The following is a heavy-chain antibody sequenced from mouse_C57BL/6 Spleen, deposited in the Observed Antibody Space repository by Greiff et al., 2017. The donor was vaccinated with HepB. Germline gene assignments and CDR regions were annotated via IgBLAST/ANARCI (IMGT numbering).Heavy chain of an antibody. CDR1: GYSITSGYY. CDR3: ARVGIYYDYDGAY. CDR2: ISYDGSN. Sequence: DVQLQESGPGLVKPSQSLSLTCSVTGYSITSGYYWNWIRQFPGNKLEWMGYISYDGSNNYNPSLKNRISITRDTSKNQFFLKLNSVTTEDTATYYCARVGIYYDYDGAYWGQGTLVTVSA. V-gene: IGHV3-6*01. J-gene: IGHJ3*01. D-gene: IGHD2-4*01.